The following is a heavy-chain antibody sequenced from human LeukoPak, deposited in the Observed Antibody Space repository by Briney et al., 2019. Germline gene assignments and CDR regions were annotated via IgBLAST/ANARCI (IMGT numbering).Heavy chain of an antibody. CDR3: ARTSFQVAALANFDY. CDR2: IYYSGST. V-gene: IGHV4-59*08. D-gene: IGHD6-13*01. J-gene: IGHJ4*02. CDR1: GGSISNYY. Sequence: SETLSLTCTVSGGSISNYYWSWIRQPPGKGLEWIGYIYYSGSTYYNPSLKSRVTISVDTSKNQFSLKLSSVTAADTAVYYCARTSFQVAALANFDYWGQGTLVTVSS.